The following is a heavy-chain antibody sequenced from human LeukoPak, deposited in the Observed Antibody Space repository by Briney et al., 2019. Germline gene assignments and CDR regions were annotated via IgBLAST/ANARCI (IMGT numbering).Heavy chain of an antibody. J-gene: IGHJ4*02. CDR1: GFNSANHA. V-gene: IGHV3-23*01. CDR3: VREDTPATANY. Sequence: GGSLRLSCAASGFNSANHAMSWVRQTAGKGLEWVSAISGGGDITYYADSVKGRFTISRDNSKDTLFLQMHSLRPGDTAVYYCVREDTPATANYWGQGTLVTISS. CDR2: ISGGGDIT. D-gene: IGHD2-21*02.